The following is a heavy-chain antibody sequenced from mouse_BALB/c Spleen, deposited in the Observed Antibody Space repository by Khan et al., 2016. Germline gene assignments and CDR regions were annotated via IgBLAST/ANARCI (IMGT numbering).Heavy chain of an antibody. CDR3: ARRWLLDLYYAMDY. J-gene: IGHJ4*01. V-gene: IGHV9-1*02. Sequence: QFQLVQSGPELKKPGETVKISCRASGYAFTNYGIHWVSQAPGKGLKWMGWIATYTGEPTYADDFKGRFAFSLETSARTAYLQINNLKNADMATYVGARRWLLDLYYAMDYWGQGTSVTVSS. D-gene: IGHD1-1*02. CDR1: GYAFTNYG. CDR2: IATYTGEP.